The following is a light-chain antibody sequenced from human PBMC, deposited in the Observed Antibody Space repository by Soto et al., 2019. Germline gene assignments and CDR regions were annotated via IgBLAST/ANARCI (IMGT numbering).Light chain of an antibody. CDR3: QHRTIWLGD. J-gene: IGKJ3*01. Sequence: IVLTQSPDTLSLSAGERATLFCRASQSVNNYLAWYQHKPGQAPRLLLYDATPRAGGVPARFSGSVSGPDFILNISCLEPEDVAVYYCQHRTIWLGDFGPGTKVDLK. CDR2: DAT. CDR1: QSVNNY. V-gene: IGKV3-11*01.